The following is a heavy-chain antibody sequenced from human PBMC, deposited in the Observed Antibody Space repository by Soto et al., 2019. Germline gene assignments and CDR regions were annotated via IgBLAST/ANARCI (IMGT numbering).Heavy chain of an antibody. V-gene: IGHV3-49*03. CDR3: SRDLYYYDSSGHERSTGWFDP. CDR2: IRSKAYGATT. CDR1: GFTFGDYA. J-gene: IGHJ5*02. D-gene: IGHD3-22*01. Sequence: GGSLRLSCTSSGFTFGDYAVTWFRQAPGKGLEWVGFIRSKAYGATTEYAASVKGRFTISRDDSKSIAYLQMNSLKTEDTAVYYCSRDLYYYDSSGHERSTGWFDPWGQGTLVTVSS.